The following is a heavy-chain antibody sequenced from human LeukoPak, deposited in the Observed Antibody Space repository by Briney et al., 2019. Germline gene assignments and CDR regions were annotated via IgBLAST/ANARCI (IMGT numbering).Heavy chain of an antibody. CDR1: GFSFSNYG. V-gene: IGHV3-33*06. CDR2: IWDDGRYK. Sequence: GGXLRLSCAASGFSFSNYGMHWVGQAPGKGVEGVAVIWDDGRYKYYADSVKERLTISRDNYKKTLYLQITSLRAEDTAVYYCAKPTSGSGSFLIDYWGQGTLVTVSS. CDR3: AKPTSGSGSFLIDY. J-gene: IGHJ4*02. D-gene: IGHD1-26*01.